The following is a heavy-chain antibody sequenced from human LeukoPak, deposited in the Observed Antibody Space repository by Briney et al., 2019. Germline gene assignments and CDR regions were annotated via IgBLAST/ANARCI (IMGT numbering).Heavy chain of an antibody. D-gene: IGHD1-26*01. J-gene: IGHJ4*02. Sequence: ASVEVSCKVSGYTLTELPIHWVRQAPGKGLEWMGGFDPGDGETVYAQMFQGRVTMTEDTSSDTASMELSSLRSEDTAVYYCATGTSGSYYVGIVRPIDYWGQGTLVTVSS. CDR3: ATGTSGSYYVGIVRPIDY. V-gene: IGHV1-24*01. CDR2: FDPGDGET. CDR1: GYTLTELP.